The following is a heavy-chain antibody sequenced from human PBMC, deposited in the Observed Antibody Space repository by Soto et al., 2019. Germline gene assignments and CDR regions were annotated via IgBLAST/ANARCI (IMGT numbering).Heavy chain of an antibody. D-gene: IGHD4-17*01. J-gene: IGHJ4*02. CDR2: INPNSGGT. Sequence: QVQLVQSGAEVKKPGASVKVSCKASGYTFTGYYMHWVRQAPGQGLEWMGWINPNSGGTNYAQKFQGWVTMTRDTSTRPADMELSGLRSDDTAVYYRARGGRGYGHYENYVDYWGQGTLVTVSS. CDR1: GYTFTGYY. CDR3: ARGGRGYGHYENYVDY. V-gene: IGHV1-2*04.